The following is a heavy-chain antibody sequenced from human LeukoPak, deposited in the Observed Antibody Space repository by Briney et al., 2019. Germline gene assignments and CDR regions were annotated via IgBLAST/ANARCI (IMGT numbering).Heavy chain of an antibody. D-gene: IGHD4-17*01. CDR1: GYTFTSYY. V-gene: IGHV1-46*01. CDR3: ARDSLYGVVDY. J-gene: IGHJ4*02. CDR2: INPSGGST. Sequence: ASVKVSCKTSGYTFTSYYIHWVRQAPGQGLEWMGIINPSGGSTSYALKFQGRVTMTRDTSTSTVYMYLSSLRSEDAAVYYCARDSLYGVVDYWGQGTLVTVSS.